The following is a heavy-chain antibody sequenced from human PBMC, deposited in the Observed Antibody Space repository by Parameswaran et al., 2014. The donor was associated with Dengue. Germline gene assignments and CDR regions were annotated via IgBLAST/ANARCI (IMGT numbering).Heavy chain of an antibody. V-gene: IGHV3-7*01. D-gene: IGHD5-18*01. J-gene: IGHJ4*02. Sequence: VRQMPGKGLGWVANVMKDGGEKQYVDSVKGRFTISRDNAENSIYLQMNSLKVEDTAVYYCARNRDFDTFDLWGQGTLVTVSS. CDR3: ARNRDFDTFDL. CDR2: VMKDGGEK.